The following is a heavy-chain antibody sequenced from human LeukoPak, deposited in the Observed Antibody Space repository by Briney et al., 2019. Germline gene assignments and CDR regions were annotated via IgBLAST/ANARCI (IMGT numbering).Heavy chain of an antibody. CDR2: IYYSGST. D-gene: IGHD6-13*01. V-gene: IGHV4-59*08. CDR3: ARHGIVDSSRKYYFDC. CDR1: GGPISTYY. J-gene: IGHJ4*02. Sequence: SETLSLTCSVSGGPISTYYWSWIRQPPGKGLEWIGYIYYSGSTSYNPSLKSRVTISLDTSKNQFSLELTSVTAADTAVYYCARHGIVDSSRKYYFDCWGQGTLVTVSS.